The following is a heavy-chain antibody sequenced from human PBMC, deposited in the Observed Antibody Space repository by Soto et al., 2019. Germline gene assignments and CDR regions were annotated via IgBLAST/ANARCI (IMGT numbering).Heavy chain of an antibody. Sequence: SVKVSCKASGYTFTSYDINWVRQATGQGLEWMGWMNPNSGNTGYAQKFQGRVTMTRNTSISTAYMELSSLRSEDTAVYYCARGQKRVRGVIGYWGQGTLVTVSS. CDR1: GYTFTSYD. V-gene: IGHV1-8*01. CDR3: ARGQKRVRGVIGY. D-gene: IGHD3-10*01. J-gene: IGHJ4*02. CDR2: MNPNSGNT.